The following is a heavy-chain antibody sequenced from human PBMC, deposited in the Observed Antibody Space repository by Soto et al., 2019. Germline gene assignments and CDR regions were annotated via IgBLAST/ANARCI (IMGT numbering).Heavy chain of an antibody. CDR3: ARGGVSSRTFDD. V-gene: IGHV5-51*01. J-gene: IGHJ4*02. Sequence: GESLKISCTRSGYNFAGYWIASVRQMPGKGLELMEIIYPSDSDTRYRPSFQGQVTISADKSISSAYLQWSSLRASDTSMYYCARGGVSSRTFDDWGQGTPVTVSS. CDR1: GYNFAGYW. CDR2: IYPSDSDT. D-gene: IGHD3-3*01.